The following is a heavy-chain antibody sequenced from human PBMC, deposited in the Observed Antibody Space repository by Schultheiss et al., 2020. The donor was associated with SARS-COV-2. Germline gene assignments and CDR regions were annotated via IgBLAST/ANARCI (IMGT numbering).Heavy chain of an antibody. D-gene: IGHD5-24*01. J-gene: IGHJ4*02. V-gene: IGHV3-30*03. CDR3: ASAVRDGYASGGL. Sequence: GGSLRLSCAASGFTFSSYWMNWVRQAPGKGLEWVAVISYDGSNKYYADSVKGRFTISRDNSKNTLYLQMNSLRAEDTAVYYCASAVRDGYASGGLWGQGTLVTVSS. CDR2: ISYDGSNK. CDR1: GFTFSSYW.